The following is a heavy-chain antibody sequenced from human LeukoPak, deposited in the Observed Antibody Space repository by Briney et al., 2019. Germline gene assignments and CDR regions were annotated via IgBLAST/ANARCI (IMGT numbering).Heavy chain of an antibody. CDR2: ISGSGGST. D-gene: IGHD3-16*01. J-gene: IGHJ4*02. V-gene: IGHV3-23*01. Sequence: GGSLRLSCAASGFTFSSYAMSWVRQAPGKGLDWVSTISGSGGSTYYADSVKGRFTISRDNSKNTLYLQMNSLRAEDTAVYYCAKDSRWGFDFDYWGQGTLVTVSS. CDR1: GFTFSSYA. CDR3: AKDSRWGFDFDY.